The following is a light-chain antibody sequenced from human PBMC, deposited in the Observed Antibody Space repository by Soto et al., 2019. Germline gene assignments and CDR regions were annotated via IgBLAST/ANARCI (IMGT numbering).Light chain of an antibody. V-gene: IGLV2-11*01. CDR1: SSDVGGYNY. Sequence: QSVLTQPASVSGSPGQSITISCTGTSSDVGGYNYVSWYQQHPGKAPKLMLFDVSKRPSGVPDRFSGSKSGNTASLAISGLQAEDEADYYCCSYAGSSTLFGGGTKLTVL. J-gene: IGLJ2*01. CDR3: CSYAGSSTL. CDR2: DVS.